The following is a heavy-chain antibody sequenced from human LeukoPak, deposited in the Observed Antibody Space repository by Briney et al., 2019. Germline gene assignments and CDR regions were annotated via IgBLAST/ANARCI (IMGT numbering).Heavy chain of an antibody. V-gene: IGHV3-30*09. J-gene: IGHJ4*02. CDR3: ARDLSRQLLWVGQLDF. D-gene: IGHD3-10*01. CDR1: GFTFSTYA. Sequence: GGSLRLSCAASGFTFSTYAMHWVRQAPGKGLEWVAVISKDGSKTYHTDSLRGRFAISRDNSKNTLYLQMNSLRPEDTAVYYCARDLSRQLLWVGQLDFWGQGTLVTVSS. CDR2: ISKDGSKT.